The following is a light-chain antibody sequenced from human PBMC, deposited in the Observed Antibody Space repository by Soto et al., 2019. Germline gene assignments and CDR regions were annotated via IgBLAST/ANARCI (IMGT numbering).Light chain of an antibody. CDR2: DAY. V-gene: IGKV3-11*01. Sequence: EVVLTQSPVTLSLSPGERATLSCRASQSFRGLLAWYQQKPGQAPRLLIYDAYNRATGIPPRFSGSGSGTDLTLTIRSLAPEDSAVYYCQQRHMLPITCGQGPRLEI. J-gene: IGKJ5*01. CDR3: QQRHMLPIT. CDR1: QSFRGL.